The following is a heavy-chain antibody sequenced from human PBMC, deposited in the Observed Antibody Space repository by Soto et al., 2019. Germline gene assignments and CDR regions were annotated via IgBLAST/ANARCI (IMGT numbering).Heavy chain of an antibody. CDR1: GFTFSSYA. V-gene: IGHV3-30-3*01. Sequence: LRLSCAASGFTFSSYAMHWVRQAPGRGLEWVAVISYDGSNKYYADSVKGRFTISRDNSKNTLYLQMNSLRAEDTAVYYCARDIGYYDSSGYLDPDYWGQGTLVTVSS. J-gene: IGHJ4*02. D-gene: IGHD3-22*01. CDR2: ISYDGSNK. CDR3: ARDIGYYDSSGYLDPDY.